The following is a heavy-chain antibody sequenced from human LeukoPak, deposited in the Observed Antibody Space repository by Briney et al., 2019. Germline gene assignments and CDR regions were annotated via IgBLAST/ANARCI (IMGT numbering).Heavy chain of an antibody. CDR2: ISWNSGSI. Sequence: PGGSLRLSCAVSGFSFDDYAMHWVRQAPGKGLEWVSGISWNSGSIGYADSVKGRLTISRDNAKKSLFLQMDSLRPEDTALYYCAKDVSGYSAYFDSWGQGTLVTVSS. D-gene: IGHD5-18*01. V-gene: IGHV3-9*01. CDR1: GFSFDDYA. J-gene: IGHJ4*02. CDR3: AKDVSGYSAYFDS.